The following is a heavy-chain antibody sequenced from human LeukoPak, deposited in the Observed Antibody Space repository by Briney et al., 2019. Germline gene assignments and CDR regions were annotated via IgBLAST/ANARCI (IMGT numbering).Heavy chain of an antibody. J-gene: IGHJ3*02. D-gene: IGHD2-2*01. CDR2: IYSGGST. Sequence: PGGSLRLSCPASRFTVSSNYMSWVRQAPAKGLEWVSVIYSGGSTYYADSVKGRFTISRDNSKNTLYLQMNSLTAEDTAVYYCARVGVVPAAIPDGFDIWGQGTMVTVSS. V-gene: IGHV3-53*01. CDR1: RFTVSSNY. CDR3: ARVGVVPAAIPDGFDI.